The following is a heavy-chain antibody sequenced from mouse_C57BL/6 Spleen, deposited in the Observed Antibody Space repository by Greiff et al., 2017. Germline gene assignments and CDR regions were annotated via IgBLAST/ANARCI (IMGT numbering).Heavy chain of an antibody. J-gene: IGHJ2*01. V-gene: IGHV1-76*01. CDR1: GYTFTDYY. CDR2: IYPGSGNT. CDR3: ARNYFGC. Sequence: QVQLQQSGAELVRPGASVKLSCKASGYTFTDYYINWVKQRPGQGLEWIGRIYPGSGNTYYNEKFKGKATLTAEKSSSTAYMQLRSLTSEDSAVYFCARNYFGCWGQSTTLTVSS.